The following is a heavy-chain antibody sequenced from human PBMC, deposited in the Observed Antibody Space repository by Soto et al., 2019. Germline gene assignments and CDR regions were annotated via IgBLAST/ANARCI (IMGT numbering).Heavy chain of an antibody. J-gene: IGHJ1*01. D-gene: IGHD3-10*01. Sequence: PGGSLRLSCAASGFTFSSYWMHWVRQAPGKGLVWVSRINTDGSSTTYADSVQGRFTISRDNAKNTLYLQMNSLRAEDTAVYYCARGWPQSASGSNLAYWGQGTLVTVYS. CDR1: GFTFSSYW. CDR2: INTDGSST. CDR3: ARGWPQSASGSNLAY. V-gene: IGHV3-74*01.